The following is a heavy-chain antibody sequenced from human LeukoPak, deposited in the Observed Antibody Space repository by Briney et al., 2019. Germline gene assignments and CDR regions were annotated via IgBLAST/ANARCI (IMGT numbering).Heavy chain of an antibody. Sequence: KPGGSLRLSCAASGFTFSDYYMSWIRQAPGKGLEWVSYISSSSTIYYADSVKGRFTISRDIAKNSLYLQMNSLRAEDTAVYCCARGIAAAGTRRSQNFDYWGQGTLVTVSS. D-gene: IGHD6-13*01. CDR1: GFTFSDYY. CDR2: ISSSSTI. J-gene: IGHJ4*02. V-gene: IGHV3-11*04. CDR3: ARGIAAAGTRRSQNFDY.